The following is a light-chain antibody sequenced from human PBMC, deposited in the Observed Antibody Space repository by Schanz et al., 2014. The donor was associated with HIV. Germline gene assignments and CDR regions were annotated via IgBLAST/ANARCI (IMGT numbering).Light chain of an antibody. Sequence: QSVLTQPPSVSGAPGQRVTISCAGSSSNIGAGYDVHWYHHLPGSAPKLLIFDNTNRPSGVPARFSGSKSGSSASLAISGLRSEDEADYYCAAWDDSLNGWVFGGGTQLTVL. CDR2: DNT. V-gene: IGLV1-40*01. CDR3: AAWDDSLNGWV. CDR1: SSNIGAGYD. J-gene: IGLJ3*02.